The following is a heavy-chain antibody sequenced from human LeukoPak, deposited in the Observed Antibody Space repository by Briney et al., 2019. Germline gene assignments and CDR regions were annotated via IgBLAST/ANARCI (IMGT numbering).Heavy chain of an antibody. CDR1: GFIFSNYA. J-gene: IGHJ4*02. D-gene: IGHD3-9*01. Sequence: PGGSLRLSCAASGFIFSNYAMYWVRQAPGKGLEGVSAISGRSDNTYYADSVRSRFTLSRDSTKKTLYLQMNSLRDDDTPVYYCAKWRDDDVLTGNNVSYFWGQGNLVTVSS. CDR2: ISGRSDNT. V-gene: IGHV3-23*01. CDR3: AKWRDDDVLTGNNVSYF.